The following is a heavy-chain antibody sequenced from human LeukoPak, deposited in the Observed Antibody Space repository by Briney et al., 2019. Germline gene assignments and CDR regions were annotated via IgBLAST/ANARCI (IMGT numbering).Heavy chain of an antibody. D-gene: IGHD2-2*02. CDR2: IYASGNT. J-gene: IGHJ4*02. V-gene: IGHV4-4*07. CDR3: AREGYCSSTSCYRSPFDY. CDR1: GGSISSYY. Sequence: SETLSLTFTVSGGSISSYYWSWVRQPAGKGLEWVGRIYASGNTNYNPSLKGRVTMTVDTSKNQFSLNLSSVTAADTAVYYCAREGYCSSTSCYRSPFDYWGQGTLVTVSS.